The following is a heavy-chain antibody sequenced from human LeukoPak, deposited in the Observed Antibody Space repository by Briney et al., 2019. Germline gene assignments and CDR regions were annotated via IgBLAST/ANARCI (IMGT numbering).Heavy chain of an antibody. V-gene: IGHV1-69*05. CDR1: GGTFSSCA. D-gene: IGHD6-19*01. CDR2: IIPIFGTA. CDR3: ASRGGWYEMSFDY. Sequence: SVKVSCKASGGTFSSCAISGVRQAPGQGLEWMGGIIPIFGTANYEQKFQVRVTITTDESTSTAYMELSSLTSEDTAVYYCASRGGWYEMSFDYWGQGTLVTVSS. J-gene: IGHJ4*02.